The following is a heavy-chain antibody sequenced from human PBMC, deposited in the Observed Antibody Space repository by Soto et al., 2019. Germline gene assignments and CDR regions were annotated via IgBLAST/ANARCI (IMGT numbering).Heavy chain of an antibody. CDR3: VRVTQYTGSGNYDY. J-gene: IGHJ4*02. CDR2: IFSNDEK. V-gene: IGHV2-26*01. Sequence: QVTLKESGPVLVKPTETLTLTCTVSGFSLSNGRMGVSWIRQPPGKALEWLAHIFSNDEKSYSTSLKSRLTISKDTSKSQVVLTMTNLDHVDTATYYCVRVTQYTGSGNYDYWGQGTLVTVSS. D-gene: IGHD3-10*01. CDR1: GFSLSNGRMG.